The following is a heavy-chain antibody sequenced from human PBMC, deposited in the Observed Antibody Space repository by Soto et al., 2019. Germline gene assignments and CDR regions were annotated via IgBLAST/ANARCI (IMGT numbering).Heavy chain of an antibody. V-gene: IGHV3-53*01. CDR2: IHGGGNK. D-gene: IGHD6-6*01. Sequence: EVQLVESGGTVFQPGGSLRLSCATSGLNVNINYVTWVRQAPGKGLEWLSIIHGGGNKFYSDSVKGRFTIARDTSKNTVYLQMSSLTVDDTAVYYCASGPTLAARLVWNYFDPWGQGTLVTVSS. J-gene: IGHJ5*02. CDR3: ASGPTLAARLVWNYFDP. CDR1: GLNVNINY.